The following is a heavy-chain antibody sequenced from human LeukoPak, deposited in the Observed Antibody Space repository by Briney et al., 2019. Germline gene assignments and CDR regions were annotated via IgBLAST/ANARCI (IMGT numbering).Heavy chain of an antibody. J-gene: IGHJ4*02. CDR2: ISSSSAST. D-gene: IGHD2-2*01. CDR1: GFTFSDYY. V-gene: IGHV3-11*03. CDR3: TRPGSDIVVVPAASDY. Sequence: GGSLRLSCAASGFTFSDYYMSWIRQTPGKGLEWVSDISSSSASTNYADSVKGRFTISRDNAKNSLHLQMNSLRAEDTAVYYCTRPGSDIVVVPAASDYWGQGTLVTVSS.